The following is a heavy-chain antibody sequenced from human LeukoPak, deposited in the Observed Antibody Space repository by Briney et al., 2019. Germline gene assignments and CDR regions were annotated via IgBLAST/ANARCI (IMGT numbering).Heavy chain of an antibody. V-gene: IGHV1-18*01. J-gene: IGHJ4*02. CDR3: ARGRYDSSPPDS. D-gene: IGHD3-22*01. Sequence: ASVKVSCKASGYTFSNYGISWVRQAPGQGLESMGWISAYNGNTNYAQKFQGRVTMTADTSTTTGYMELRSLRSDDTAVYYCARGRYDSSPPDSWGQGTLVTVSS. CDR2: ISAYNGNT. CDR1: GYTFSNYG.